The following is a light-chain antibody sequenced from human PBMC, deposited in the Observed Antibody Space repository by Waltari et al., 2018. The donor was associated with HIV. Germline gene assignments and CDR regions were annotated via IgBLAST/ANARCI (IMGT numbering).Light chain of an antibody. Sequence: QSVLTQPPSASGTPGQRVTISCSGSRSNIASNTVNWYQQLPGTAPKLLIYSNNQLPAGVPDRCSGSKSVTSASLAISGLQYEDEADYYCAAWDDNLNGWVFGGGTKLTVL. V-gene: IGLV1-44*01. CDR3: AAWDDNLNGWV. CDR1: RSNIASNT. CDR2: SNN. J-gene: IGLJ3*02.